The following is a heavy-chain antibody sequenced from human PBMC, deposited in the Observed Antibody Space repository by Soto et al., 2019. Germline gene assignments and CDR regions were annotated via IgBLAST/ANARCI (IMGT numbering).Heavy chain of an antibody. CDR1: GGTFSSYT. J-gene: IGHJ4*02. D-gene: IGHD1-20*01. Sequence: QVQLVQSGAEVQKPGSSVKVSCKASGGTFSSYTISWVRQAPGQGLEWMGRIIPILGIANYAQKFQGRVTITADKSTSTAYMELSSLISEDTAVYHCARRGYNWNDVEYFDYWGQGTLVTVSS. CDR3: ARRGYNWNDVEYFDY. CDR2: IIPILGIA. V-gene: IGHV1-69*02.